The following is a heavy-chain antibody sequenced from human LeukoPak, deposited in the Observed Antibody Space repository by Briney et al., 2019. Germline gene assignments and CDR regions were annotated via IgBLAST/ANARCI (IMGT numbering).Heavy chain of an antibody. V-gene: IGHV4-31*03. CDR3: ARGGFCSGSNCLSSKLYQWFDP. D-gene: IGHD2-15*01. CDR1: GGSISSGGYY. CDR2: IYYSGSL. Sequence: SQTLSLTCTVSGGSISSGGYYWSWIRQHPGKGLEWIGYIYYSGSLYYNPSLKSRVTISADTSKNHFSLKLSSVTAADTAVYYCARGGFCSGSNCLSSKLYQWFDPWGQGTLVTVSS. J-gene: IGHJ5*02.